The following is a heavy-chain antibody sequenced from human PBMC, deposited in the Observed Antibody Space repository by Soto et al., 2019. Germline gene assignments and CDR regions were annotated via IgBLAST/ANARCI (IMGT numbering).Heavy chain of an antibody. D-gene: IGHD2-2*01. Sequence: SVKVSCKASGGTFSSYTISWVRQAPGQGLEWMGRIIPILGIANYAQKFQGRVTITADKSTSTAYMELSSLRSEDTAVYYCARSIVVVPAATNYYYYYYMDVWGKGTTVTVSS. J-gene: IGHJ6*03. CDR1: GGTFSSYT. V-gene: IGHV1-69*02. CDR2: IIPILGIA. CDR3: ARSIVVVPAATNYYYYYYMDV.